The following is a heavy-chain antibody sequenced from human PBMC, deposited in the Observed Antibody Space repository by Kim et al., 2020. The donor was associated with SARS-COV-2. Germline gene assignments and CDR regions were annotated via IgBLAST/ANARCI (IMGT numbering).Heavy chain of an antibody. Sequence: STYYNPSLKSRVTISVDTSKNQFSLKLSSVTAADTAVYYCAREGNYVGTYWGQGTLVTVSS. V-gene: IGHV4-39*07. J-gene: IGHJ4*02. CDR3: AREGNYVGTY. CDR2: ST. D-gene: IGHD1-26*01.